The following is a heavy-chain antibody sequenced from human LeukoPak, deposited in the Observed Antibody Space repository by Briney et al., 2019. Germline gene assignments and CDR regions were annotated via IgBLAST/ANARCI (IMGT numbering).Heavy chain of an antibody. V-gene: IGHV3-66*01. CDR1: GFMFSSYW. J-gene: IGHJ3*02. D-gene: IGHD5-12*01. CDR2: IYSGGST. Sequence: PGGSLRLSCAASGFMFSSYWMTWVRQAPGKGLEWVSVIYSGGSTYYADSVKGRFTISRDNSKNTLYLQMNSLRAEDTAVYYCARSVPSCYDYPPDAFDIWGQGTMVTVSS. CDR3: ARSVPSCYDYPPDAFDI.